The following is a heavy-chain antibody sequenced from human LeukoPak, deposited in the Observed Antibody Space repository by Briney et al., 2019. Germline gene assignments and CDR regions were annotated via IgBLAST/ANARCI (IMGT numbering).Heavy chain of an antibody. V-gene: IGHV3-30*02. CDR1: GFTFDCYA. Sequence: PGGSLRLSCAASGFTFDCYAMHWVRQTPGKGLEWVAFIRSDGSNKYDADSVKGRFTISRDNSKNTLYLQMNSLTTEDTAVYYCAKVAAPGSTIRSDYWGQGTLVTVSS. CDR2: IRSDGSNK. J-gene: IGHJ4*02. D-gene: IGHD2-2*01. CDR3: AKVAAPGSTIRSDY.